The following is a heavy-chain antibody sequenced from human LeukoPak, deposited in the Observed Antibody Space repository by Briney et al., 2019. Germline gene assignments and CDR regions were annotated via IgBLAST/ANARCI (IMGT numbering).Heavy chain of an antibody. D-gene: IGHD6-13*01. CDR2: INPNGGGT. J-gene: IGHJ6*02. CDR3: ARDTYSSSYYGMDV. Sequence: ASVKVSCKASGYTFTGYYMHWVRQAPGQGLEWMGWINPNGGGTNYAQKFQGWVTMTRDTSISTAYMELSRLRSDDTTVYYCARDTYSSSYYGMDVWGQGTTVTVSS. CDR1: GYTFTGYY. V-gene: IGHV1-2*04.